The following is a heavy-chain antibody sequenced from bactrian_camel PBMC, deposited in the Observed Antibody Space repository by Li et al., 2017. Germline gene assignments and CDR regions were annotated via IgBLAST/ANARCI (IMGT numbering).Heavy chain of an antibody. V-gene: IGHV3S53*01. CDR3: TPGVY. D-gene: IGHD5*01. CDR2: IDSRDTA. Sequence: HVQLVESGGGSVQAGGSLRLSCAASGYAYKPYCMGCFRHAPGKEPVAAIDSRDTATYIDSVKGRFIISRDDAKTTVFLQLNSLKTEDTAKYYCTPGVYWGQGTQVTVS. CDR1: GYAYKPYC. J-gene: IGHJ4*01.